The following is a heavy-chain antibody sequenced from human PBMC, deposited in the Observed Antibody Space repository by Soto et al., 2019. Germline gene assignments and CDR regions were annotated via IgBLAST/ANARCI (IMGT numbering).Heavy chain of an antibody. CDR1: GFTFTHYR. D-gene: IGHD5-12*01. J-gene: IGHJ4*02. V-gene: IGHV3-74*03. CDR2: INSDGARI. Sequence: PGGSLSLSCAASGFTFTHYRIHWVRPPPGKGLEWVGRINSDGARIEYGDSVKGRFTISRDNAHNMVFLQMNSLRAEDTAVYYCAKGVEMATITWLNWGQGTLVTVSS. CDR3: AKGVEMATITWLN.